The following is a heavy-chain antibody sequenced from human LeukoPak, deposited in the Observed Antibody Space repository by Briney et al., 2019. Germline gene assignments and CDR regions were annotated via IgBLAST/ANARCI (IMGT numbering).Heavy chain of an antibody. Sequence: PSETLSLTCAVYGGSFSGFYWSWIRQPPGKGLEWIGEINHRGSTNYNPSLQSRVTISVDTSKNQFSLKVSSVSAADTAVYYCARGNRPYGEHEAFDIWGHGTTVTVSP. CDR2: INHRGST. CDR3: ARGNRPYGEHEAFDI. V-gene: IGHV4-34*01. CDR1: GGSFSGFY. J-gene: IGHJ3*02. D-gene: IGHD3-10*01.